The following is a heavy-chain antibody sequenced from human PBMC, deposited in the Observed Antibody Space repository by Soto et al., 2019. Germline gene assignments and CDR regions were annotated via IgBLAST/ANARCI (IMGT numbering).Heavy chain of an antibody. J-gene: IGHJ6*02. CDR3: ARDVAPTALPGYGMDV. CDR2: ISYDGNNK. V-gene: IGHV3-30*04. CDR1: GFTFTNYA. D-gene: IGHD1-1*01. Sequence: QVQLVESGGGVVQPGRSLRLSCAASGFTFTNYAIHWVRQAPGKGLEWVAVISYDGNNKYYADSVKGRFTISRDNSKNTLYLQMNSLRAEDTAMYYSARDVAPTALPGYGMDVWGQGTTVTVSS.